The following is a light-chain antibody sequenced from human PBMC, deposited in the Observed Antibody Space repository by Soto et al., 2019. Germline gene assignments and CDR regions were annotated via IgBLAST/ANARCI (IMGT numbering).Light chain of an antibody. Sequence: DIQMTQSPSSLSASVGDRVTITCRASQSISSYLNWYQQKPGKAPKVLISGASSLQSGVPLRFSGSGSGTDFTLTISSLQSVDFASYYCQQSHSTPLTFGGGTKVGIK. CDR3: QQSHSTPLT. V-gene: IGKV1-39*01. CDR2: GAS. CDR1: QSISSY. J-gene: IGKJ4*01.